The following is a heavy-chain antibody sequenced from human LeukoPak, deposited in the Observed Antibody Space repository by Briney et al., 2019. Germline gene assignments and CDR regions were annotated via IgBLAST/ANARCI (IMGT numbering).Heavy chain of an antibody. Sequence: SETLSLTCAVYGGSFSGYYWSWIRQPPGKGLEWIGEINHSGSTNYNPSLKSRVTISVDTSKNQFSMKLSSVTAADTAVYYCARLGYCSSTSCYTREKYHYSYYMDVWGKGTTVTVSS. CDR1: GGSFSGYY. D-gene: IGHD2-2*02. V-gene: IGHV4-34*01. CDR2: INHSGST. J-gene: IGHJ6*03. CDR3: ARLGYCSSTSCYTREKYHYSYYMDV.